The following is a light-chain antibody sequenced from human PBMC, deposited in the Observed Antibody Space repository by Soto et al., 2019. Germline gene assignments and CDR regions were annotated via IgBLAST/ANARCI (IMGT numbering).Light chain of an antibody. Sequence: EIVMTQSPATLSVSPGERATLSCKASQTVISTHLAWYQQKPGQAPRLLIYATSNRATGIPDRFSGSRSGPEFTLTINSLQSEDFAIYYCQPYNNWPLTFGGGTKVDIK. CDR1: QTVISTH. CDR2: ATS. V-gene: IGKV3D-15*01. J-gene: IGKJ4*01. CDR3: QPYNNWPLT.